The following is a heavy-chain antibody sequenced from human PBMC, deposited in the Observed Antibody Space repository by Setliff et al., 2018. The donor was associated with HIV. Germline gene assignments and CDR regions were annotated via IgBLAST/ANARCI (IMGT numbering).Heavy chain of an antibody. J-gene: IGHJ6*03. CDR2: ISVDKGDT. CDR3: ARDRERGQYSRSAVGGYYYYYMDV. Sequence: ASVKVSCKASGYTFINYGITWVRQAPGQGLEWMGWISVDKGDTNYAQKVQGRVTLTRDTSTSTVYMELSRLKSEDTAVYYCARDRERGQYSRSAVGGYYYYYMDVWGKGTTVTVSS. D-gene: IGHD6-6*01. CDR1: GYTFINYG. V-gene: IGHV1-18*01.